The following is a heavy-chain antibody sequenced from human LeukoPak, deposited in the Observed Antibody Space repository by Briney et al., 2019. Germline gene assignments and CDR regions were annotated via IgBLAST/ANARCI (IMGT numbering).Heavy chain of an antibody. J-gene: IGHJ4*02. CDR2: ISGSGGST. CDR1: GFTFSSYA. V-gene: IGHV3-23*01. D-gene: IGHD2-21*02. Sequence: GGSLGLSCAASGFTFSSYAMSWVRQAPGKGLEWVSAISGSGGSTYYADSVKGRFTISRDNSKNTLYLQMNSLRAEDTAVYYCAKDGGAYCGGDCFFNYWGQGTLVTVSS. CDR3: AKDGGAYCGGDCFFNY.